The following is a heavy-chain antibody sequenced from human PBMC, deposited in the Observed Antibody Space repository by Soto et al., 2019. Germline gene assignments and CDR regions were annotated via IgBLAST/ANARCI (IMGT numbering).Heavy chain of an antibody. CDR3: ARRFHYYDSSGYYSRSWFDP. CDR2: IYYSGST. Sequence: SETLSLTCTVSGGSISSSSYYWGWIRQPPGKGLEWIGSIYYSGSTYYNPSLKSRVTISVDTSKNQFSLKLSSVTAADTAVYYCARRFHYYDSSGYYSRSWFDPWGQGTLVTVSS. CDR1: GGSISSSSYY. D-gene: IGHD3-22*01. V-gene: IGHV4-39*01. J-gene: IGHJ5*02.